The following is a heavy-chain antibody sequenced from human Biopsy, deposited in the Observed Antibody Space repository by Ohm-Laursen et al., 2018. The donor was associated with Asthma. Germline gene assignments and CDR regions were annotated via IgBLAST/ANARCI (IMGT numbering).Heavy chain of an antibody. D-gene: IGHD3-22*01. CDR3: ARIPRRSGSYFVDY. J-gene: IGHJ4*02. CDR2: IHHSGTS. V-gene: IGHV4-31*02. CDR1: GDSITSGGCC. Sequence: SQTLSLTWPVSGDSITSGGCCWNWIRQHPGKGLEWIGYIHHSGTSYFNPSLKSRVSFSRDTSKNQFSLRLSSVTAADTAVYYCARIPRRSGSYFVDYWGQGTLVTVSS.